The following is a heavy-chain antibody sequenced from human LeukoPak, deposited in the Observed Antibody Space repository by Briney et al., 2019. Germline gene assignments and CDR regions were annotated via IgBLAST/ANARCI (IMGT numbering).Heavy chain of an antibody. D-gene: IGHD2-2*01. V-gene: IGHV4-31*03. J-gene: IGHJ4*02. Sequence: PSETLSLTCTVSGGSISSGGYSWSWIRQHPGKGLEWIGYIYYSGSTYYNPSLKSRVTISVDTSKNQFSLKLSSVTAADTAVYYCARENIVVDYWGQGTLVTVSS. CDR3: ARENIVVDY. CDR2: IYYSGST. CDR1: GGSISSGGYS.